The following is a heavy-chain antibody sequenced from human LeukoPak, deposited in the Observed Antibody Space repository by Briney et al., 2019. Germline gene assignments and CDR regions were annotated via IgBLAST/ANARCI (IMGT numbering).Heavy chain of an antibody. CDR3: ARHGYGSGIRIIDY. J-gene: IGHJ4*02. CDR1: GGSISSSSYY. CDR2: IYYSGST. V-gene: IGHV4-39*01. Sequence: SETLSLTCTVSGGSISSSSYYWGWLRQPPGKGLEWIGSIYYSGSTYYNPSLKSRVTISVDTSKNQFSLKLSSVTAADTAVYYCARHGYGSGIRIIDYWGQGTLVTVSS. D-gene: IGHD3-10*01.